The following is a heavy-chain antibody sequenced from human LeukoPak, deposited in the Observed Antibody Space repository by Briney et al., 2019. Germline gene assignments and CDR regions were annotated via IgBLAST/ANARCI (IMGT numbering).Heavy chain of an antibody. J-gene: IGHJ6*03. CDR2: IKQDGSEK. CDR3: ARHGIVGASRTAYFYYYMDV. V-gene: IGHV3-7*01. Sequence: GGSLRLSCAASGFTFSSYWMSWVRQAPGKGLEWVANIKQDGSEKYYVDSVKGRFTISRDNAKNSLYLQMNSLRAEDTAVYYCARHGIVGASRTAYFYYYMDVWGKGTTVTVSS. D-gene: IGHD1-26*01. CDR1: GFTFSSYW.